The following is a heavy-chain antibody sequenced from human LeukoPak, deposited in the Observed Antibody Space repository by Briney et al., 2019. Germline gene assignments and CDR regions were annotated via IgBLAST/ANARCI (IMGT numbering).Heavy chain of an antibody. CDR2: IYYTGGT. CDR3: AKYGNSGWVIDN. V-gene: IGHV4-59*08. Sequence: KPSETLSLTCTVSGGSIGSDYWTWIRQPPGKGLEYIGYIYYTGGTNYNPSLKSRVTISVDTSKNQFSLKLSSVTAADTAVCFCAKYGNSGWVIDNWGQGTLVTVSS. CDR1: GGSIGSDY. J-gene: IGHJ4*02. D-gene: IGHD6-19*01.